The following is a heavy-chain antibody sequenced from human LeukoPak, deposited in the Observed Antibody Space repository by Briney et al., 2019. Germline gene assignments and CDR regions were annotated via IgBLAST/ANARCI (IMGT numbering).Heavy chain of an antibody. D-gene: IGHD1-26*01. V-gene: IGHV4-59*01. CDR2: LSYTGKT. Sequence: SETLSLTCNFSGVSLSTSDWNWIRQRPGKGLERIGCLSYTGKTDYNPSLKSRVSISLGSSNNHFSLKLTSVTAADTAVYYCSESYFEPLHHWDQGILVTVSS. J-gene: IGHJ4*02. CDR3: SESYFEPLHH. CDR1: GVSLSTSD.